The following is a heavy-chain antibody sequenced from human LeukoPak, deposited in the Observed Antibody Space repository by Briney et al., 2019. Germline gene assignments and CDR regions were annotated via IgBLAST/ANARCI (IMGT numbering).Heavy chain of an antibody. D-gene: IGHD4-17*01. CDR1: GFTFSSYW. CDR3: VRDGDGEVEFDY. V-gene: IGHV3-74*01. CDR2: ISSDGSST. Sequence: PGGPLRLSCAASGFTFSSYWMHWVRQAPGKGLVWVSRISSDGSSTTNADSVKGRFTISRDNAKNTLYLQMNSLRGEDTAVYYCVRDGDGEVEFDYWGQGTLVTASS. J-gene: IGHJ4*02.